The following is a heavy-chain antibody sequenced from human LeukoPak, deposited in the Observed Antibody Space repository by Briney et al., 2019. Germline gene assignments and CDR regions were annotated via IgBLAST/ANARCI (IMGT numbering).Heavy chain of an antibody. CDR2: INPNSGGT. Sequence: ASVKVSCKASGYTFTSYGIRWVRQAPGQGLEWMGWINPNSGGTNYAQKFQGRVTMTRDTSISTAYMEPSRLRSDDTAVYYCARDRYIAVAGTVDYWGQGTLVTVSS. J-gene: IGHJ4*02. D-gene: IGHD6-13*01. CDR1: GYTFTSYG. CDR3: ARDRYIAVAGTVDY. V-gene: IGHV1-2*02.